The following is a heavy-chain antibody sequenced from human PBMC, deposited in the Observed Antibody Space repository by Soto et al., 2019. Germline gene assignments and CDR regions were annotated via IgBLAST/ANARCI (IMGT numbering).Heavy chain of an antibody. CDR1: GGTFSSYA. Sequence: SVKVSCKASGGTFSSYAISWVRQAPGQGLEWMGGIIPIFGTANYAQKFQGRVTITADESTSTAYMELSSLRSEDTAVYYCARGYYYDSSGPNYYYGMDVWGQGTTVTVSS. J-gene: IGHJ6*02. CDR3: ARGYYYDSSGPNYYYGMDV. D-gene: IGHD3-22*01. V-gene: IGHV1-69*13. CDR2: IIPIFGTA.